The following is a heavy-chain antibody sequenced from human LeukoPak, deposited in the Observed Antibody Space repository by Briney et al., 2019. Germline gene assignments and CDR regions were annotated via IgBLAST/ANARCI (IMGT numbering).Heavy chain of an antibody. CDR1: GFIFRDYA. V-gene: IGHV3-23*01. CDR3: TKRGTGGSVSHMDY. CDR2: ISGRTGAT. Sequence: GESQRLSCVGSGFIFRDYAMNWVRQAPGKGLEWVATISGRTGATYYRESVKGRFTISKDNSENTRYLQMDSLRVEDTALYYCTKRGTGGSVSHMDYWGQGILVTVSS. D-gene: IGHD1-26*01. J-gene: IGHJ4*02.